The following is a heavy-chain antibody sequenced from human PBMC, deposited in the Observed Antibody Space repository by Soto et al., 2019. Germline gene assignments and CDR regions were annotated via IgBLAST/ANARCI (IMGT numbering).Heavy chain of an antibody. CDR2: MNPNSGNT. Sequence: QVQLVQSGAEVKKPGASVKVSCKASGYTFTSYDINWVRQATGQGLEWMGWMNPNSGNTGYAQKCQARVTTTRTPSISTAYMELSSLRSEDTAVYYCARGRRYCSGGSCYLVYWGQGPLVTVSS. J-gene: IGHJ4*02. CDR3: ARGRRYCSGGSCYLVY. V-gene: IGHV1-8*01. CDR1: GYTFTSYD. D-gene: IGHD2-15*01.